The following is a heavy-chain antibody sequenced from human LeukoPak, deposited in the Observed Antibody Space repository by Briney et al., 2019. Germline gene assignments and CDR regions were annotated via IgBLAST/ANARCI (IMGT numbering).Heavy chain of an antibody. CDR3: ARVTHTELSTWFDP. CDR1: AYTFTSFD. J-gene: IGHJ5*02. D-gene: IGHD5-18*01. Sequence: ASVKVSCKASAYTFTSFDINWVRQATGQGLEYMAWMNPNSGNTDCAQKFQGRVTMTRNTSISSAYMELSSLRSEDTAVYYCARVTHTELSTWFDPWGQGTLVTVSS. CDR2: MNPNSGNT. V-gene: IGHV1-8*01.